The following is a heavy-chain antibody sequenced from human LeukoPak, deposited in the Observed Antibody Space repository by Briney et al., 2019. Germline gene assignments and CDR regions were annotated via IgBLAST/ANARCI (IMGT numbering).Heavy chain of an antibody. Sequence: SETLSLTCAVYGGSFSGYYWSWIRQPPGKGLEWIGEINHSGSTNYNPSLKSRVTISVDTSKNQFSLKLSSVTAADTAVYYCARLNRAAMIVVVRYRNNWFDPWGQGTLVSVSS. CDR1: GGSFSGYY. J-gene: IGHJ5*02. V-gene: IGHV4-34*01. D-gene: IGHD3-22*01. CDR2: INHSGST. CDR3: ARLNRAAMIVVVRYRNNWFDP.